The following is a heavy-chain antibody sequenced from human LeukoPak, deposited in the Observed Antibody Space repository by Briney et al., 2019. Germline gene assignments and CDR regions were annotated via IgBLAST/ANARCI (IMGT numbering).Heavy chain of an antibody. D-gene: IGHD3-22*01. CDR3: ARDSPISYYDSSGYYPLYY. V-gene: IGHV1-18*01. CDR2: ISAYNGNT. J-gene: IGHJ4*02. CDR1: GYTFTSYG. Sequence: ASVKVSCKASGYTFTSYGISWVRQAPGQGLEWMGWISAYNGNTNYAQKLQGRVTMTRDTSISTAYTELSRLRSDDTAVYYCARDSPISYYDSSGYYPLYYWGQGTLVTVSS.